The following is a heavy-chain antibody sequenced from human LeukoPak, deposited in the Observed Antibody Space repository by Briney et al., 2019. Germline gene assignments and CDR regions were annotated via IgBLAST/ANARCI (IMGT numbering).Heavy chain of an antibody. CDR1: GFTFSSYG. J-gene: IGHJ4*02. CDR2: IRYDGSNK. CDR3: AKRSVVVPAAIWGAHRGEYYFDY. D-gene: IGHD2-2*01. V-gene: IGHV3-30*02. Sequence: GGSLRLSCAASGFTFSSYGMHWVRQAPGKGLEWVAFIRYDGSNKYYADSVKGRFTISRDNSKNTLYLQMNSLRAEDTAVYYCAKRSVVVPAAIWGAHRGEYYFDYWGQGTLVTVSS.